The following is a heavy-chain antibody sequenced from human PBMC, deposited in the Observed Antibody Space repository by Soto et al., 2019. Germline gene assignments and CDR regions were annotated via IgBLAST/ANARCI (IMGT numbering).Heavy chain of an antibody. D-gene: IGHD2-15*01. Sequence: GGSLRLSCVAAGLTCSNYAISWVRQAPGKGLEWVSSITSGYSTYYADSVKGRFTISRDNSKNTLHLDMNSLRAEDTAEYYCAKDYPEVGRQWAPATLFDYWGQGALVTVSS. V-gene: IGHV3-23*01. J-gene: IGHJ4*02. CDR2: ITSGYST. CDR3: AKDYPEVGRQWAPATLFDY. CDR1: GLTCSNYA.